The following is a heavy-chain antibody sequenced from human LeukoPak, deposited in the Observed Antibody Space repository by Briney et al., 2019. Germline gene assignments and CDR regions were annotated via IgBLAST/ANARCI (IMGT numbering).Heavy chain of an antibody. Sequence: SETLSLTCXVSGGSISCSSYYWGWIRKPPGKGLERIGSIYYSGSTYYNPSLKSRVTISVDTSKNQFSLKLSSVTAADTAVYYCARHRGVVTHAFDIWGQGTMVTVSS. CDR3: ARHRGVVTHAFDI. J-gene: IGHJ3*02. CDR2: IYYSGST. V-gene: IGHV4-39*01. D-gene: IGHD4-23*01. CDR1: GGSISCSSYY.